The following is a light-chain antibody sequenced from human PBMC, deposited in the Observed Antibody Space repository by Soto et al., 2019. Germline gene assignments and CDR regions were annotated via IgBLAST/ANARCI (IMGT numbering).Light chain of an antibody. CDR2: DAY. CDR1: QSISSW. J-gene: IGKJ1*01. V-gene: IGKV1-5*01. Sequence: DIPMTQSPSTLSASVGDRVTITCRASQSISSWLAWYQQKPGKAPKLLIYDAYSLESGVPPRFSGSGSGTEFTLTISSLQPDDFATYYCQQYNSYSSTFVQGTKVEIK. CDR3: QQYNSYSST.